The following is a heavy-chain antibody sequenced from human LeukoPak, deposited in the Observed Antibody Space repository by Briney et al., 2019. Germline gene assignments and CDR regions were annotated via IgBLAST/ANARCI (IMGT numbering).Heavy chain of an antibody. CDR1: GFTFDDYA. V-gene: IGHV3-9*03. CDR3: AKAQDYGGKNYFDY. Sequence: GRSLRLSCAASGFTFDDYAMHWVRQAPGKGLEWVSGISWNSGGIGYGDSVKGRFTISRDNAKNSLYLQMNSLRAEDMAVYYCAKAQDYGGKNYFDYWGQGTLVTVSS. J-gene: IGHJ4*02. D-gene: IGHD4-23*01. CDR2: ISWNSGGI.